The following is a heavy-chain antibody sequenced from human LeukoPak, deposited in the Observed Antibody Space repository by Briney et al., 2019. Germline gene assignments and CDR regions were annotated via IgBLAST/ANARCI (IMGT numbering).Heavy chain of an antibody. CDR2: IYYSGST. V-gene: IGHV4-31*03. Sequence: PSETLSLTCTVSGGSISSGGYYWSWIRQHPGKGLEWIEYIYYSGSTYYNPSLKSRVTISVDTSKNQFSLKLSSVTAADTAVYYCARDRLANWFDPWGQGTLVTVSS. J-gene: IGHJ5*02. CDR3: ARDRLANWFDP. CDR1: GGSISSGGYY.